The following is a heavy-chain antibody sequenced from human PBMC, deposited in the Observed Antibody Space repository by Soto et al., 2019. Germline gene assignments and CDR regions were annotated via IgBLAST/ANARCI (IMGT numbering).Heavy chain of an antibody. J-gene: IGHJ4*02. CDR3: ARGPDILTGYYYFDY. CDR1: GGTFSSYA. D-gene: IGHD3-9*01. Sequence: ASVKVSCKASGGTFSSYAISWVRQAPGQGLEGMGGIIPILGIANYAQKFQGRVTITADKSTSTAYMELSSLRSEDTAVYYCARGPDILTGYYYFDYWGQGTLVTVSS. V-gene: IGHV1-69*10. CDR2: IIPILGIA.